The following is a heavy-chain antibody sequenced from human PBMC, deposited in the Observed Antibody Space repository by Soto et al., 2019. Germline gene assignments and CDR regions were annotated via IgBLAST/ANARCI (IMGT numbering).Heavy chain of an antibody. D-gene: IGHD2-15*01. Sequence: SETLSLTCTVSGGSVNSGSYYWSWIRQSPGRGLEWIGDVYYSGSTSNNPSLKSRVTISVDTSKNQFSLKLSSVTAADTAVYYCAKDPGRYCSGGSCYSDDEETNWFDPWGQGTLVTV. CDR2: VYYSGST. J-gene: IGHJ5*02. CDR3: AKDPGRYCSGGSCYSDDEETNWFDP. V-gene: IGHV4-61*01. CDR1: GGSVNSGSYY.